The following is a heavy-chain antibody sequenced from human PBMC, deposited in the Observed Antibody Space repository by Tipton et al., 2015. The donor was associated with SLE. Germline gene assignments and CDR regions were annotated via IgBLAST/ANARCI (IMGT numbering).Heavy chain of an antibody. J-gene: IGHJ4*02. V-gene: IGHV3-48*01. CDR2: ISISSRTI. D-gene: IGHD3-3*01. Sequence: SLRLSCAASGFTFSSYIMNWVRQAPGKGLEWVSYISISSRTIYYADSVKGRFTISRDDANNSLYLQMNSLRAEDTAVYYCARGSYDFWSGVNWGQGTLVTVSS. CDR1: GFTFSSYI. CDR3: ARGSYDFWSGVN.